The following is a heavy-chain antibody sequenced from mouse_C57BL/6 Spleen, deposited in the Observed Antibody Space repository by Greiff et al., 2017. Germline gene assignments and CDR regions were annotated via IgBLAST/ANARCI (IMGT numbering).Heavy chain of an antibody. Sequence: DVKLVESGGGLVKPGGSLKLSCAASGFTFSSYAMSWVRQTPEKRLEWVATISDGGSYTYYPDNVKGRFTISRDNAKNNLYLQMSHLKSEDTAMYYCARDYYGSSYVEDAMDYWGQGTSVTVSS. CDR1: GFTFSSYA. V-gene: IGHV5-4*01. CDR3: ARDYYGSSYVEDAMDY. CDR2: ISDGGSYT. D-gene: IGHD1-1*01. J-gene: IGHJ4*01.